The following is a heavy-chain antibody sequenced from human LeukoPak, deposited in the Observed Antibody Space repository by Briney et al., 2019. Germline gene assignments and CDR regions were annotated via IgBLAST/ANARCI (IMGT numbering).Heavy chain of an antibody. CDR1: GFTASSNY. Sequence: GGSLRLSCAASGFTASSNYMSWVRQAPGKGLEWVSIIHSGGTTNYVDSVKGRFTISRDNSRNTLYLQMNSLRAEDTAVYYCARDCSSSCSPYYGMDVWGQGTTVTVSS. CDR2: IHSGGTT. J-gene: IGHJ6*02. D-gene: IGHD2-2*01. V-gene: IGHV3-53*01. CDR3: ARDCSSSCSPYYGMDV.